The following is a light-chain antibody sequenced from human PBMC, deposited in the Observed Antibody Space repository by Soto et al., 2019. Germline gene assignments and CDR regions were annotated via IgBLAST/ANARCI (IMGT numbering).Light chain of an antibody. J-gene: IGLJ3*02. V-gene: IGLV2-8*01. CDR2: DVT. CDR1: SSDVGAYNY. Sequence: QLVLTQPPSASGSPGQSVTISCTGTSSDVGAYNYVSWYQQHPGKAPKLMIYDVTKRPSGVPDRFSGSKSGNTASLTVSGLQAEDEADYYCISYAGSSIWVFGGGTK. CDR3: ISYAGSSIWV.